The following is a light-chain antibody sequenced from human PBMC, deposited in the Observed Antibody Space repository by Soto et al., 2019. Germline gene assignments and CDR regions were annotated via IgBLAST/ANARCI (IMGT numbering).Light chain of an antibody. J-gene: IGLJ1*01. CDR3: TSYTSSSTTV. Sequence: QSALTQPASVSGSPGQSITISCTGTGSDVGGYNSVSWYRQYPGKAPKLIIFDVTDRPSGISTRFSGSKSGNTASLTISGLQAEDEAVFYCTSYTSSSTTVFGTGTKLTVL. CDR1: GSDVGGYNS. V-gene: IGLV2-14*01. CDR2: DVT.